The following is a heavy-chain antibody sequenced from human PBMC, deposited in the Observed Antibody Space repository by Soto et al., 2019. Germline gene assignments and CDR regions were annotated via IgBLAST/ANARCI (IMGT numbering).Heavy chain of an antibody. J-gene: IGHJ4*02. D-gene: IGHD6-19*01. CDR2: IRSKAYGGTT. CDR1: GFTFGDYA. CDR3: TSEEAVAGKGIDY. V-gene: IGHV3-49*04. Sequence: EVQLVESGGGLVQPGRSLRLSCTASGFTFGDYAMSWVRQAPGKGLEWVGFIRSKAYGGTTEYAASVKGRFTISRDDSKSIAYLQMNSLKTEDTAVYYCTSEEAVAGKGIDYWGQGTLVTVSS.